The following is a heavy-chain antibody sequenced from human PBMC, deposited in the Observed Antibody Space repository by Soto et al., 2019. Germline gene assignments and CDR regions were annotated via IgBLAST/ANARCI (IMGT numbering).Heavy chain of an antibody. V-gene: IGHV1-69*02. Sequence: QVQLVQSGAEVKKPGSSVKVSCTASGGTFNSYTINWVRQAPGQRLEWVGRVNPIVGMSSSASKFQGRVTMTADNSTIKVDLDLTSLKSDDTAVYYCATSYGSGSTHFDYWGQGTLVTVSS. CDR3: ATSYGSGSTHFDY. D-gene: IGHD3-10*01. CDR1: GGTFNSYT. J-gene: IGHJ4*02. CDR2: VNPIVGMS.